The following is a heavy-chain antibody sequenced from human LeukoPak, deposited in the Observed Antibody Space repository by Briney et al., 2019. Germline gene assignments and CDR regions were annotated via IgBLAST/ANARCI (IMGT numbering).Heavy chain of an antibody. CDR2: ISSSSSTI. CDR3: ARWGYYYDSSGYYQRGYYFDY. V-gene: IGHV3-48*01. J-gene: IGHJ4*02. D-gene: IGHD3-22*01. Sequence: GGSLRLSCAAAGFTFSSYSRTWVRQAPGKGLEWGSYISSSSSTIYYADSVKGRFTISRDNAKNSLSLQMTSLRAEDTAVYYCARWGYYYDSSGYYQRGYYFDYWGQGTLVTVSS. CDR1: GFTFSSYS.